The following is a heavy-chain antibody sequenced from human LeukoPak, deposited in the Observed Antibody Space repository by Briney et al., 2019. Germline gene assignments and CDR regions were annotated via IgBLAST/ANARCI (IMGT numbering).Heavy chain of an antibody. CDR1: GYSISSGYY. Sequence: SETLSLTCTVSGYSISSGYYWGWIRQPPGKGLEWIGSIYHSGSTYYNPSLKSRVTISVDTSKNQFSLKLSSVTAADTAVYYCAIRGGELQSYYFDYWGQGTLVTVSS. J-gene: IGHJ4*02. D-gene: IGHD1-26*01. CDR3: AIRGGELQSYYFDY. V-gene: IGHV4-38-2*02. CDR2: IYHSGST.